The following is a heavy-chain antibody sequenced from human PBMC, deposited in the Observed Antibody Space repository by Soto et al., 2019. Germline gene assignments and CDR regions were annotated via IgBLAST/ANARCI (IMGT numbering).Heavy chain of an antibody. CDR2: IYYSGST. D-gene: IGHD5-18*01. CDR1: GGSISSGGYY. J-gene: IGHJ4*02. Sequence: SETLSLTCTVSGGSISSGGYYWSWIRQHPGKGLEWIGYIYYSGSTYYNPSLKSRVTISVDTSKNQFSLKLSSVTAADTAVYYCARGRGYSYGYYFDYWGQGTLVTAPQ. CDR3: ARGRGYSYGYYFDY. V-gene: IGHV4-31*03.